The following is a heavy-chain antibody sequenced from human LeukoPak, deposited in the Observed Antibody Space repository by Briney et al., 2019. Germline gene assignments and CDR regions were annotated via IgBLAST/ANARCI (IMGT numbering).Heavy chain of an antibody. J-gene: IGHJ4*02. D-gene: IGHD3-9*01. CDR3: ARGGHYDILTAVVY. CDR2: ISSSSTYI. CDR1: GFTFSSYS. Sequence: AGGSLRLSCAASGFTFSSYSMNWVRQAPGKGLEWVSSISSSSTYIYYADSVKGRFTISRDNAENSLYLQMNSLRDEDTAVYYCARGGHYDILTAVVYWGQGTLVTVSS. V-gene: IGHV3-21*01.